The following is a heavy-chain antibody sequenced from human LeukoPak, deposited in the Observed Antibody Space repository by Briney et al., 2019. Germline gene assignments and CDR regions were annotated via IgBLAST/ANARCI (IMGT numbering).Heavy chain of an antibody. V-gene: IGHV4-34*01. CDR3: AKGFIGIDS. CDR1: GGSFSGYY. J-gene: IGHJ4*02. Sequence: PSETLSLTCAVYGGSFSGYYWSWIRQPPGKGLEWIGEINHSGSTNYNPSLKSRVTISVDTSKNQFSLKLSSVTAADTAIYFCAKGFIGIDSWGQGSLVTVSS. CDR2: INHSGST. D-gene: IGHD1-26*01.